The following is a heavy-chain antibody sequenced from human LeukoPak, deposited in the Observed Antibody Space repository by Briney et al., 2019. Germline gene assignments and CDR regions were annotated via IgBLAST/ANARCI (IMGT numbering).Heavy chain of an antibody. D-gene: IGHD3-10*01. V-gene: IGHV4-39*01. J-gene: IGHJ5*02. CDR2: IYYSGST. Sequence: PSETLSLTCTVSGGSISTSSYYWGWIRQPPGKGLEWIGSIYYSGSTYYNPSLKSRVTISVDTSKNQFSLKLSSVTAADTAVYYCARRYGSGSYLGWFDPWGQGTLVTVSS. CDR3: ARRYGSGSYLGWFDP. CDR1: GGSISTSSYY.